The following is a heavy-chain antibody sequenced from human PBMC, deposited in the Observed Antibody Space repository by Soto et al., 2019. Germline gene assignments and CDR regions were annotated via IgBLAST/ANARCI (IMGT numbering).Heavy chain of an antibody. CDR3: ARSPEYSSFDYYYYGMDV. CDR1: GYSFTSYW. V-gene: IGHV5-51*01. J-gene: IGHJ6*02. D-gene: IGHD6-6*01. Sequence: PGESLKISCKGSGYSFTSYWIGWVRQMPGKGLEWMGIIYPGDSDTRYSPSFQGQVTISADKSISTAYLQWSSLKASDTAMYYCARSPEYSSFDYYYYGMDVWGQGTTVTVSS. CDR2: IYPGDSDT.